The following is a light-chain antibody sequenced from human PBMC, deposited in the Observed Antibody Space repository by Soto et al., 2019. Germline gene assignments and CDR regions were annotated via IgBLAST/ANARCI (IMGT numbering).Light chain of an antibody. Sequence: EIVLSQSPGTLSLSPGERGTLSCRASQNVYNNYIAWYQQKPGQAPRTVIYGAFIRATGIPDRFSGSGSGTDFTLSISRLEPEDSAVYYCQQYGSSITFGGGTNVEIK. CDR2: GAF. V-gene: IGKV3-20*01. J-gene: IGKJ4*01. CDR3: QQYGSSIT. CDR1: QNVYNNY.